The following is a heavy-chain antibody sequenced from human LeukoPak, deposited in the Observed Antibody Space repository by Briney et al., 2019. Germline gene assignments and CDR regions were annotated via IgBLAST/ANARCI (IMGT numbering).Heavy chain of an antibody. J-gene: IGHJ4*02. CDR2: LSGSGYNT. CDR1: GYTFSSHA. Sequence: GGPLRLSCAASGYTFSSHALSWVRQAPGKGLEWVSSLSGSGYNTYYADSVKGRFTISRDNSKNTVYLQMNSLRAEDTAVYYCAKDPCGTRYFDYWGQGTLVTVSS. CDR3: AKDPCGTRYFDY. V-gene: IGHV3-23*01. D-gene: IGHD2-2*01.